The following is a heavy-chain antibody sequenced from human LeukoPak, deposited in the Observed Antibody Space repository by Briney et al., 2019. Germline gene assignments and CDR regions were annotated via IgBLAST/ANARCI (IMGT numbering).Heavy chain of an antibody. J-gene: IGHJ6*03. CDR3: AMAPGDYNYYMDV. CDR2: IRASGGTT. Sequence: GGSLRLSCAGSGFTFSRYAMSWVRQAPGKGLKWVSAIRASGGTTFYADSVKGRFPISRDNSKNTLYLQMNSLRADDTAVYYCAMAPGDYNYYMDVWGKGTTVTVSS. D-gene: IGHD7-27*01. V-gene: IGHV3-23*01. CDR1: GFTFSRYA.